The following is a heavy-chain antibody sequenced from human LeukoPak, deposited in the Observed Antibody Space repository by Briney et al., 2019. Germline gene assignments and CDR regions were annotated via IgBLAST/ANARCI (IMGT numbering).Heavy chain of an antibody. CDR3: ARVFTVMSYYYMDV. Sequence: SETLSLTCTVSGGSISSSNYYWGWLRQSPGKGLEWVGNVYYRGTTYYNSSLKSRVTISVDTSKNQVSLKLSSVTAADTAVYYCARVFTVMSYYYMDVWGKGTTVTISS. CDR1: GGSISSSNYY. V-gene: IGHV4-39*07. D-gene: IGHD4-11*01. CDR2: VYYRGTT. J-gene: IGHJ6*03.